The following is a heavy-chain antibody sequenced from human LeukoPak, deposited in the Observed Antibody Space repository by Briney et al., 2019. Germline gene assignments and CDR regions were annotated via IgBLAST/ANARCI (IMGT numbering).Heavy chain of an antibody. J-gene: IGHJ4*02. V-gene: IGHV3-9*01. Sequence: GGSLRLSCAASGFTFITFSMNWVRQAPGKGLEWVSGISWNSGSIGYADSVKGRFTISRDNARNSLYLQMNSLRAEDTALYYCAKDGPYFNPLSTPHYFDYWGQGTLVTVSS. CDR2: ISWNSGSI. D-gene: IGHD2-2*01. CDR1: GFTFITFS. CDR3: AKDGPYFNPLSTPHYFDY.